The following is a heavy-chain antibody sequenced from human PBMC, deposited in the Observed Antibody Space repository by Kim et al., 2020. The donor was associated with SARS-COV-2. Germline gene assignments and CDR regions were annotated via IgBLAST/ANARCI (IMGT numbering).Heavy chain of an antibody. D-gene: IGHD2-21*01. CDR3: AKRGGDGRDAINF. CDR1: GLTFSNYA. CDR2: ISGSGGSA. J-gene: IGHJ4*02. V-gene: IGHV3-23*01. Sequence: GGSLRLSCVASGLTFSNYAMAWVRQVPGKGLEWVSGISGSGGSAYYVDSVKGRFTTSRDNSKNTLFLQMSSLRVEDTAVYFCAKRGGDGRDAINFWGQGILVTVSS.